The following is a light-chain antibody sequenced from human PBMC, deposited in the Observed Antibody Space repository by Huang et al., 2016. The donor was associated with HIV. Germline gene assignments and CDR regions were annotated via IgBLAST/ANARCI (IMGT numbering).Light chain of an antibody. Sequence: EILMTQSPATLSVSPGERATLSCRASQSVSSNLAWYQQKPGQAPRLLISAASTRAPGIPARFSGSGSGTEFTLTITSLQSEDFAVYYCQQYNDWPPYTFGQGT. CDR2: AAS. V-gene: IGKV3-15*01. CDR1: QSVSSN. CDR3: QQYNDWPPYT. J-gene: IGKJ2*01.